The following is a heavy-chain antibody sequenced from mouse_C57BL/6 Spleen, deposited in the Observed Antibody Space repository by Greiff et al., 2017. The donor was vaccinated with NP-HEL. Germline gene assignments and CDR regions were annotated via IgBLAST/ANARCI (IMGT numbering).Heavy chain of an antibody. CDR3: ARGSYYYGSSYYFDY. D-gene: IGHD1-1*01. CDR1: GYAFSSSW. CDR2: IYPGDGDT. V-gene: IGHV1-82*01. J-gene: IGHJ2*01. Sequence: VQLQQSGPELVKPGASVKISCKASGYAFSSSWMNWVKQRPGKGLEWIGRIYPGDGDTNYNGKFKGKATLTADKSSSTAYMQLSSLTSEDSAVYFCARGSYYYGSSYYFDYWGQGTTLTVSS.